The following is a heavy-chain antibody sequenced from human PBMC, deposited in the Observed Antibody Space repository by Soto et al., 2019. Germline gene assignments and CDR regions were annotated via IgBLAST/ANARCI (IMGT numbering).Heavy chain of an antibody. D-gene: IGHD2-15*01. V-gene: IGHV4-39*01. CDR3: ASRHWSGGSCYNPGSDS. Sequence: PSETLSLTWTVSGASLSSISYYWGWIRQPPGKGLEWVGSIFFTGNIYYNPSLKSRVTISVDTSRNQFSLMVNSVTAADTAVYYCASRHWSGGSCYNPGSDSRGKGALVTVSS. CDR2: IFFTGNI. CDR1: GASLSSISYY. J-gene: IGHJ4*02.